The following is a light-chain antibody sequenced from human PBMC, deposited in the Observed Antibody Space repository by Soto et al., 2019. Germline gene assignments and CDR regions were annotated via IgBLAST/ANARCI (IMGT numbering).Light chain of an antibody. CDR1: SSDVGGYNY. CDR3: SSYTTTSTLLV. V-gene: IGLV2-14*01. J-gene: IGLJ3*02. CDR2: DVS. Sequence: QSALTQPASVTGSPGQSITISCTGTSSDVGGYNYVSWYQQHPGKAPKLMIYDVSSRPSGVSNRFSGSKSGNKASLTISGPQAEDEADYYCSSYTTTSTLLVFGGGTKL.